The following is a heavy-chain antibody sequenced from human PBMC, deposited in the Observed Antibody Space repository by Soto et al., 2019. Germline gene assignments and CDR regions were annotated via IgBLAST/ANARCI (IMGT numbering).Heavy chain of an antibody. CDR2: ISPYNGDT. V-gene: IGHV1-18*04. D-gene: IGHD2-15*01. CDR1: GYTFTTYG. J-gene: IGHJ4*02. CDR3: ARTPRAQIIVLEAATRFDY. Sequence: ASVKVSCKASGYTFTTYGFNWVRQAPGQGLEWMGWISPYNGDTNYAQNFQGRVTLTTDTSTSTACMELRSLTSDDTAIYYCARTPRAQIIVLEAATRFDYWGQGTLVTVSS.